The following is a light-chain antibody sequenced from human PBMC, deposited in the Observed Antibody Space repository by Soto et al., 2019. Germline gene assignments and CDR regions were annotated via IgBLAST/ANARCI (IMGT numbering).Light chain of an antibody. CDR1: QSVSSSY. CDR3: QQYGSSQT. V-gene: IGKV3-20*01. Sequence: EIVLTQSPGTLSLSPGERATLSCRASQSVSSSYLAWYQQKPGQAPRLLIDGASSTATSIQDRFSGSGSGTDFTVTISRLEPEDLAVYYCQQYGSSQTFGQGTNVEIK. J-gene: IGKJ1*01. CDR2: GAS.